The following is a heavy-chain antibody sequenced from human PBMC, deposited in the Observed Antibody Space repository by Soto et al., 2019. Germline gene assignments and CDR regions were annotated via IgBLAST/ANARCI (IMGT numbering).Heavy chain of an antibody. Sequence: QVQLVQSGAEVRKPGASVTVSCKASGYTFTNYGFIWVRQAPGQGREWVGWVHTLNGHTTYAQKFQGRLTMTTVTSTGTAYMALRSLRSDDTAVYYCARAGPSSTSGYSLNTFDYWGQGTLVTVSS. D-gene: IGHD2-2*01. V-gene: IGHV1-18*01. J-gene: IGHJ4*02. CDR2: VHTLNGHT. CDR3: ARAGPSSTSGYSLNTFDY. CDR1: GYTFTNYG.